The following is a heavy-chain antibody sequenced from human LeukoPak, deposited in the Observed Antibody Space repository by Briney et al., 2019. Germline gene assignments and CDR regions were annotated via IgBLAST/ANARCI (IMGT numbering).Heavy chain of an antibody. V-gene: IGHV3-11*01. CDR3: ARMGDIVVVPAAKSHFDY. J-gene: IGHJ4*02. CDR1: GFTFSDYY. CDR2: ISSSGSTI. Sequence: GGSLRLSCAASGFTFSDYYMSWIRQAPGKGLEWVSYISSSGSTIYYADSVKGRFTISRDNAKNSLYLQMNSLRAEDTAVYYCARMGDIVVVPAAKSHFDYWGQGTLVTVSS. D-gene: IGHD2-2*01.